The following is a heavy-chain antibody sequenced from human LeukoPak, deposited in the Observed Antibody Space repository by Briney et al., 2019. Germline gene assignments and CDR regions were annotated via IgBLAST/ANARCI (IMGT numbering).Heavy chain of an antibody. J-gene: IGHJ4*02. CDR3: AREFLWFGELGYFDY. D-gene: IGHD3-10*01. Sequence: SETLSLTCTVSGGSISSGDYYWSWIRQPPGKGLEWIGYIYYSGSTYYNPSLKSRVTISVDTSKNQFSLKLSSVTAADTAVYYCAREFLWFGELGYFDYWGQGTLVTVSS. CDR2: IYYSGST. CDR1: GGSISSGDYY. V-gene: IGHV4-30-4*01.